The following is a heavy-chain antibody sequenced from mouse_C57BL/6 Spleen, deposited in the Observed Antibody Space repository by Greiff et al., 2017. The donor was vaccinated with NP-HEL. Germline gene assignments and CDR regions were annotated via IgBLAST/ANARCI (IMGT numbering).Heavy chain of an antibody. D-gene: IGHD3-2*02. CDR3: ARSYISGYLRYFDY. V-gene: IGHV1-61*01. Sequence: QVQLQQPGAELVRPGSSVKLSCKASGYTFTSYWMDWVKQRPGQGLEWIGNIYPSDSETHYNQKFKDKATLTVDKSSSTAYMQLSSLTSEDSAVYDCARSYISGYLRYFDYWGQGTTLTVSS. CDR2: IYPSDSET. CDR1: GYTFTSYW. J-gene: IGHJ2*01.